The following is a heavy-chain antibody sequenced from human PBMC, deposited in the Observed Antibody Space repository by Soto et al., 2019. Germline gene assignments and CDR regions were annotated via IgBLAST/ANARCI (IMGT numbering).Heavy chain of an antibody. J-gene: IGHJ5*02. CDR3: ARSDYYDFWSGYPNWFDP. Sequence: GESLKTSCKGSGYSFTSYWIGWVRQMPGKGLEWMGIIYPGDSDTRYSPSFQGQVTISADKSISTAYLQWSSLKASDTAMYYCARSDYYDFWSGYPNWFDPWGQGTLVTVSS. CDR2: IYPGDSDT. V-gene: IGHV5-51*01. CDR1: GYSFTSYW. D-gene: IGHD3-3*01.